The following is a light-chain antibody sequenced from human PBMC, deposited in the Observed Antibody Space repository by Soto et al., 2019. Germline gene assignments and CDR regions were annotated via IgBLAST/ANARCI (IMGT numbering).Light chain of an antibody. CDR1: QRVGTN. CDR3: QQYNEWPRT. V-gene: IGKV3-15*01. Sequence: ETVMPQSPATLSVSPRERVALSSRASQRVGTNLVWYQQSPGQPPRLLIYGASDRVAGVPDRFSGSGSGTDFTLTISGLQSEDCAVYYCQQYNEWPRTFGQGTKLEIK. J-gene: IGKJ2*01. CDR2: GAS.